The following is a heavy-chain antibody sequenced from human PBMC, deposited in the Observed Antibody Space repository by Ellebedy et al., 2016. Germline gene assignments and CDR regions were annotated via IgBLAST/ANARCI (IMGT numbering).Heavy chain of an antibody. V-gene: IGHV4-31*03. CDR3: ARDKGSTSPPTKEHYYYYMDV. J-gene: IGHJ6*03. CDR2: IYYSGST. Sequence: SETLSLXCTVSGGSISSGGYYWSWIRQHPGKGLEWIGYIYYSGSTYYNPSLKSRVTISVDTSKNQFSLKLSSVTAADTAVYYCARDKGSTSPPTKEHYYYYMDVWGKGTTVTVSS. CDR1: GGSISSGGYY. D-gene: IGHD2-2*01.